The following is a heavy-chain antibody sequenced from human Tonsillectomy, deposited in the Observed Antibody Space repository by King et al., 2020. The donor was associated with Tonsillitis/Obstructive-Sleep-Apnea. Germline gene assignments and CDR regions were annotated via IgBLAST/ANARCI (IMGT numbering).Heavy chain of an antibody. J-gene: IGHJ3*02. CDR2: INPSGGST. CDR3: ATQRDYDFWSGFYGPPDDDAFDI. D-gene: IGHD3-3*01. V-gene: IGHV1-46*01. Sequence: QLVQSGAEVKKPGASVKVSCKASGYSFISYYMHWVRQAPGQGLEWMGIINPSGGSTNYAQKFQGRVTMTRDTSTITVYMELSSLRSEDTAVYYCATQRDYDFWSGFYGPPDDDAFDIWGQGTMVTVSS. CDR1: GYSFISYY.